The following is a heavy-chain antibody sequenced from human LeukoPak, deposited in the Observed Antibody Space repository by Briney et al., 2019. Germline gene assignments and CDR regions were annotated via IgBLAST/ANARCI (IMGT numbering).Heavy chain of an antibody. J-gene: IGHJ3*02. V-gene: IGHV3-11*03. D-gene: IGHD2-2*01. Sequence: GGSLRLSCAASGFIFSDYYISWVRQAPGKGLDWVSDISSGGRYTHYADSVKGRFTISRDNAKNSLYLQMSSLRAEDTAVYYCARRILSTSWTDSFDIWGKRTMVTVSS. CDR3: ARRILSTSWTDSFDI. CDR1: GFIFSDYY. CDR2: ISSGGRYT.